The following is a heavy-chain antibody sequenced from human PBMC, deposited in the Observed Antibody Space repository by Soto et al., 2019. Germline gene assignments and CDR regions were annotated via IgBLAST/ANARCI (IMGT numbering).Heavy chain of an antibody. CDR2: IYYSGST. D-gene: IGHD3-10*01. CDR3: ARHRFGELTYYYGMDA. CDR1: GGSISSSSYY. J-gene: IGHJ6*02. Sequence: SETLSLTCTVSGGSISSSSYYWGWIRQPPGKGLEWIGSIYYSGSTYYNPYLKSRVTISVDTSKNQFSLKLSSVTAADTAVYYCARHRFGELTYYYGMDAWGQGTTVTVSS. V-gene: IGHV4-39*01.